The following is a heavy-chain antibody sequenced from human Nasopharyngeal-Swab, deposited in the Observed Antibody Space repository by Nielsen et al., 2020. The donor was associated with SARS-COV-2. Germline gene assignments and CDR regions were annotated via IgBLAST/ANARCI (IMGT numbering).Heavy chain of an antibody. D-gene: IGHD3-22*01. V-gene: IGHV3-33*01. CDR3: ARGEGVQASAYYDSSGYFPFDY. J-gene: IGHJ4*02. CDR2: IWYDGTDN. Sequence: GGSLRLSCAASGFTFSTYGMHWVHQAPGKGLEWVAIIWYDGTDNYYADSVKGRFTISRDNSKNTLYLQMNSLRAEDTAVYYCARGEGVQASAYYDSSGYFPFDYWGQGTLVTVSS. CDR1: GFTFSTYG.